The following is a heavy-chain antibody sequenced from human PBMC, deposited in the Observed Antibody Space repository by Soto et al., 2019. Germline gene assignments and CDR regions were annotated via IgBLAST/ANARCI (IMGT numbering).Heavy chain of an antibody. CDR3: ARDLAAGWFDP. V-gene: IGHV1-18*01. CDR1: GYTFTSYS. Sequence: QVQLVQSGAEVKKPGASVKVSCKTSGYTFTSYSISWVRQAPGQGLEWMGWINVYNGNTKYAQNLQGRVTMTTDTSTSTAYMELRSVRSDDTAVYYCARDLAAGWFDPWGQGPLVTVSS. CDR2: INVYNGNT. J-gene: IGHJ5*02. D-gene: IGHD6-13*01.